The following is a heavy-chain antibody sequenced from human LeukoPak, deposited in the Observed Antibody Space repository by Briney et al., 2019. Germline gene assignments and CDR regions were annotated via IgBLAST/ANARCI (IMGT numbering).Heavy chain of an antibody. CDR3: ARLQQQLNAFDI. CDR1: GYSFTSYW. J-gene: IGHJ3*02. D-gene: IGHD6-13*01. CDR2: IDPTDSYT. Sequence: GESRSTSCKGSGYSFTSYWISWVRQMPGKGLEWMGRIDPTDSYTNYSPSFQGHVTISADKSISTAYLQWSSLKASDTAMYYCARLQQQLNAFDIWGQGTMVTVSS. V-gene: IGHV5-10-1*01.